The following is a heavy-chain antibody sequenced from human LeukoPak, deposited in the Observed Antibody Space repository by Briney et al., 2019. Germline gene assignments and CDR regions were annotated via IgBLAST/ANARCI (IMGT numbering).Heavy chain of an antibody. V-gene: IGHV4-34*01. J-gene: IGHJ4*02. CDR1: GGSFSGYY. Sequence: SETLSLTCYLYGGSFSGYYWSWIRQSPGKGLEWIGEINQIGNTNYIPSLKSRLTISIDTSNNQFSLNLTSVTAADTGVYYCASFVPSKRVARRDYWGQGTLVTVSS. CDR2: INQIGNT. CDR3: ASFVPSKRVARRDY. D-gene: IGHD1-1*01.